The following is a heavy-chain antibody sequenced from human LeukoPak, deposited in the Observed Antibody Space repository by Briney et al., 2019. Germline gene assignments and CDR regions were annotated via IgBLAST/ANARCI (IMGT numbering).Heavy chain of an antibody. CDR3: ARGHCGSATCQRNWFDP. CDR2: INPNSGDA. D-gene: IGHD2-2*01. V-gene: IGHV1-2*02. J-gene: IGHJ5*02. CDR1: GYTFTGFY. Sequence: ASVKVSCKASGYTFTGFYIHWLRQPPGQGLDGMGWINPNSGDANYAPKFQGRVTMTRDTSITTAYMELSSLRSDDTAVYYCARGHCGSATCQRNWFDPWGQGSLVTVSS.